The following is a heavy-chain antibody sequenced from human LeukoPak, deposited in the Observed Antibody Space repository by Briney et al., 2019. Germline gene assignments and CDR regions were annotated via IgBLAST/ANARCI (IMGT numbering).Heavy chain of an antibody. Sequence: ASVKVSCKASGYTFTSYAMHWVRQAPGQRLEWMGWINAGNGNTKYSQKFQGRVTITRDTSASTAYMELSSLRSEDTAVYYCARDSVRTAMVMGVFDYWGQGTLVTVSS. V-gene: IGHV1-3*01. D-gene: IGHD5-18*01. CDR3: ARDSVRTAMVMGVFDY. CDR1: GYTFTSYA. CDR2: INAGNGNT. J-gene: IGHJ4*01.